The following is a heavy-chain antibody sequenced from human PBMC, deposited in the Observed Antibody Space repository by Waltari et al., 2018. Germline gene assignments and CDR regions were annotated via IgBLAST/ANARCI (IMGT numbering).Heavy chain of an antibody. J-gene: IGHJ4*02. CDR2: ISSSSAGT. V-gene: IGHV3-23*01. CDR1: GFSSDTHA. D-gene: IGHD3-10*01. Sequence: EVQLLESGGGLVPPGGSLRLSCELPGFSSDTHAITWVRRAPGQGLKWFSTISSSSAGTYYAASGKGRFTISRDNSKSAFYLQMDGLTVEDTAVYFCARGGFGTTYIFDHWGQGVLVTVSS. CDR3: ARGGFGTTYIFDH.